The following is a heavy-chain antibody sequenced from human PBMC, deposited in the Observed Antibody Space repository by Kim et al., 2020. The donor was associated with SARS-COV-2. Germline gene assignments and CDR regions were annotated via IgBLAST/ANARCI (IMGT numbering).Heavy chain of an antibody. CDR3: AKDRTLSIAAAGWFDP. J-gene: IGHJ5*02. CDR2: ISYDGSNK. V-gene: IGHV3-30*18. CDR1: GFTFSSYG. D-gene: IGHD6-13*01. Sequence: GGSLRLSCAASGFTFSSYGMHWVRQAPGKGLEWVAVISYDGSNKYYADSVKGRFTISRDNSKNTLYLQMNSLRAEDTAVYYCAKDRTLSIAAAGWFDPWGQGTLVTVSS.